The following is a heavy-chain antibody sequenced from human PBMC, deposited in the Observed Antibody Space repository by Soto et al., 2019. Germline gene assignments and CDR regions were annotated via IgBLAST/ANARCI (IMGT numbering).Heavy chain of an antibody. Sequence: SETLSLTCAVYGGSFSGCYWSWIRQPPGKGLEWIGEINHSGSTNYNPSLKSRVTISVDTSKNQFSLKLSSVTAADTAVYYCARVPSYGSGSFKNYYYYGMDVWGQGTTVTVSS. D-gene: IGHD3-10*01. J-gene: IGHJ6*02. CDR1: GGSFSGCY. CDR3: ARVPSYGSGSFKNYYYYGMDV. CDR2: INHSGST. V-gene: IGHV4-34*01.